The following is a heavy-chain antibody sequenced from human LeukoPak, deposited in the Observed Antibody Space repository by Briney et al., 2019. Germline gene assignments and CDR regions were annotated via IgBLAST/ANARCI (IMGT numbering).Heavy chain of an antibody. V-gene: IGHV3-30*04. Sequence: GRSLRLSCAASGFSVSTYTMHWVRQAPGKGLEWVALISNDGSNEYYADSVKGRFTVSRDNSKNMVYLQLNSLKPEDTAVYFCARGEYCSGGTCFLIDTWGQATQVTVSS. CDR3: ARGEYCSGGTCFLIDT. CDR1: GFSVSTYT. D-gene: IGHD2-15*01. J-gene: IGHJ5*02. CDR2: ISNDGSNE.